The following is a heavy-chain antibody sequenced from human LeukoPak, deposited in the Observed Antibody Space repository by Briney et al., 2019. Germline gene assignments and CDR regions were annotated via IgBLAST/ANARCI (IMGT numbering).Heavy chain of an antibody. V-gene: IGHV3-23*01. Sequence: GGTLRLSCAASGFTFSSYCLHWVRQAPGKGLEWVWAISGSGGNTYYADSVKGRFTISRDNSKITLYLQMNRLRAEDTAVYYCARPTYYGSGSYGFDHWDQGTLVTVSS. D-gene: IGHD3-10*01. CDR3: ARPTYYGSGSYGFDH. CDR2: ISGSGGNT. J-gene: IGHJ4*02. CDR1: GFTFSSYC.